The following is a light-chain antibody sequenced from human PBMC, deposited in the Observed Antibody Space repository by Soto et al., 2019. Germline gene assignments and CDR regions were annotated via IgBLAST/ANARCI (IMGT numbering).Light chain of an antibody. Sequence: SASLGSIVPITCRASQGISSWFAWYQQKPGKAPKLLIYAASSLQSGVPSRFSGSGSGSGFTITINSLQPADLASYYFQQAMICRSAFGHGTLLEIK. J-gene: IGKJ5*01. V-gene: IGKV1-12*01. CDR2: AAS. CDR3: QQAMICRSA. CDR1: QGISSW.